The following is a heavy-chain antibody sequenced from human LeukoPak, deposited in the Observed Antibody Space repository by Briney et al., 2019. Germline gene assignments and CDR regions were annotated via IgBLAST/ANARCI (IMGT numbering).Heavy chain of an antibody. D-gene: IGHD3-10*01. CDR1: GYTFTSYG. CDR3: ARDASPMVRGVILFDY. Sequence: GASVKVSCKASGYTFTSYGISWVRQAPGQGLEWMGWISAYNGNTNYAQKLQGRVTMTTDTSTSTAYMELRSLRSDDTAVYCCARDASPMVRGVILFDYWGQGTLVTVSS. CDR2: ISAYNGNT. V-gene: IGHV1-18*01. J-gene: IGHJ4*02.